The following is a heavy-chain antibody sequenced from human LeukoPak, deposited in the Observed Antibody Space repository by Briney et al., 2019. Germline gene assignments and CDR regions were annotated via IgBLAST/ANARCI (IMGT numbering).Heavy chain of an antibody. CDR1: GYTFTSYG. CDR2: ISAYNGNT. D-gene: IGHD6-13*01. Sequence: ASVKVSCKASGYTFTSYGISWVRQAPGQGLEWMGWISAYNGNTNYAQKLQGRVTMTTDTSTSTAYMELRSLRSDDTAVYYCASRRSTAAAGPRINYYYYGMDVWGQGTTVTVSS. J-gene: IGHJ6*02. V-gene: IGHV1-18*01. CDR3: ASRRSTAAAGPRINYYYYGMDV.